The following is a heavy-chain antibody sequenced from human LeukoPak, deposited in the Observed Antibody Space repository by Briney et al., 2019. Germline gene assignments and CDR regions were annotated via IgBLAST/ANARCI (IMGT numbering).Heavy chain of an antibody. Sequence: PSETLSLTCTVSGGSVSSGSYYWSWIRQHPGKGLEWIGYIYYSGSTNYNPSLKSRVTISVDTSKNQFSLKLSSVTAADTAVYYCARVASGYRLWFDPWGQGTLVTVSS. CDR3: ARVASGYRLWFDP. D-gene: IGHD5-12*01. CDR1: GGSVSSGSYY. J-gene: IGHJ5*02. CDR2: IYYSGST. V-gene: IGHV4-31*03.